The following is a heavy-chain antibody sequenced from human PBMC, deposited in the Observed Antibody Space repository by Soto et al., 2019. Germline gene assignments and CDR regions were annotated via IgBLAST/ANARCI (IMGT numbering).Heavy chain of an antibody. CDR3: ARDRSYVAARPGWFDP. CDR2: INAGNGNT. CDR1: GYTFTSYA. V-gene: IGHV1-3*01. J-gene: IGHJ5*02. Sequence: VASVKVSCKASGYTFTSYAMHWVRQAPGQRLEWMGWINAGNGNTKYSQKFQGRVTITRDTSASTAYMELSSLRSEDTAVYYCARDRSYVAARPGWFDPWGQGTLVTVSS. D-gene: IGHD6-6*01.